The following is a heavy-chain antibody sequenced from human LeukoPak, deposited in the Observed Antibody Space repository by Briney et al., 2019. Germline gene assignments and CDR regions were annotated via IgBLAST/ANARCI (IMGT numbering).Heavy chain of an antibody. CDR2: LYYSGST. V-gene: IGHV4-39*01. CDR3: ARLTGYYYYYMDV. J-gene: IGHJ6*03. D-gene: IGHD7-27*01. CDR1: GGSISSSTYY. Sequence: PSETLSLTCTVSGGSISSSTYYWGWIRQPPGKGLEWIGSLYYSGSTYHNPSLKSRVTISVDTSKNQFSLKLSSVTAADTAVYFCARLTGYYYYYMDVWGKGTTVTISS.